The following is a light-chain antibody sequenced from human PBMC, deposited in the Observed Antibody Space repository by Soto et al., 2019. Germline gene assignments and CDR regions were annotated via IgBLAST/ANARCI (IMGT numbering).Light chain of an antibody. CDR2: EAS. V-gene: IGKV1-5*03. CDR3: QQYNGYWT. CDR1: QSISDS. Sequence: DIQMTQSPSTLSASVGDRVTITCRASQSISDSLAWYQQKPGKAPQLLIYEASNLKSGVPSRFSGSGSGTEYTLTISSLQPDDFASYYCQQYNGYWTFGQGTKVEIK. J-gene: IGKJ1*01.